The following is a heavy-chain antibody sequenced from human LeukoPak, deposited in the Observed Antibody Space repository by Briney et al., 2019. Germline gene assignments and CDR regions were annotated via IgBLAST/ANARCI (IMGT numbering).Heavy chain of an antibody. D-gene: IGHD6-13*01. V-gene: IGHV3-23*01. CDR2: ISGSGGST. J-gene: IGHJ4*02. CDR1: GFTFSSYA. CDR3: AKLLRRIAAAGIPDY. Sequence: GGSLRLSCAASGFTFSSYAMSWVRQAPGKGLEWVSAISGSGGSTYYADSVKGRFTISRDNSKNTLYLQMNSLRAEDTAVYYCAKLLRRIAAAGIPDYWAREPWSPSPQ.